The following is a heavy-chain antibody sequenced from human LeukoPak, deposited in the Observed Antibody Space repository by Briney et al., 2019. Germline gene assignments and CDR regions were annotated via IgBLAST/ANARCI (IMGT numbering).Heavy chain of an antibody. Sequence: GGSLRLSCAASGLTFSNYWMSWVRQAPGKGLEWLANIKQDGSEKYYVDSVKGRFTISKDNAKNSLYLQMNSLRAEDTAVYYCARALDSSSSRYQAFEYWGQGTMVTVSS. D-gene: IGHD2-2*01. CDR3: ARALDSSSSRYQAFEY. J-gene: IGHJ4*02. V-gene: IGHV3-7*01. CDR2: IKQDGSEK. CDR1: GLTFSNYW.